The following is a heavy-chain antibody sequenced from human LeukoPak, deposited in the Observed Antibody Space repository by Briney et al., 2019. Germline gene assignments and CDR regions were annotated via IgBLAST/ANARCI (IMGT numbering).Heavy chain of an antibody. Sequence: PGGSLRLSCAASGFTFSSYAMSWVRQAPGRGLEWVSAISGSGGSTYYADSVKGRFTISRDNSKNTLYLQMNSLRAEDTAVYYCAKVSGIAAAGTNLFDYWGQGTLVTVSS. CDR3: AKVSGIAAAGTNLFDY. J-gene: IGHJ4*02. CDR1: GFTFSSYA. D-gene: IGHD6-13*01. V-gene: IGHV3-23*01. CDR2: ISGSGGST.